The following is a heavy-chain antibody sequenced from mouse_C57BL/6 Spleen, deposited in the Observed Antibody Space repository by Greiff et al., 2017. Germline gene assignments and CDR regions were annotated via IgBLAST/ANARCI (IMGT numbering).Heavy chain of an antibody. D-gene: IGHD1-1*01. J-gene: IGHJ4*01. CDR3: ASPYGSSSYYAMDY. V-gene: IGHV14-3*01. CDR1: GFNIKNTY. CDR2: IDPANGNT. Sequence: DVKLQESVAELVRPGASVKLSCTASGFNIKNTYMHWVKQRPEQGLEWIGRIDPANGNTKYAPKFQGKATITADTSSNTAYLQLSSLTSEDTAIYYCASPYGSSSYYAMDYWGQGTSVTVSS.